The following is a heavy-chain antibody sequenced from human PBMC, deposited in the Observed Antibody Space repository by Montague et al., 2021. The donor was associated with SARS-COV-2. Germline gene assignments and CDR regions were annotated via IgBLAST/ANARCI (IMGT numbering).Heavy chain of an antibody. CDR1: GGSISDYY. J-gene: IGHJ4*02. CDR2: IYYSTGNT. V-gene: IGHV4-59*01. Sequence: TLSLTCIVSGGSISDYYWNWIRQPPGKGLEWIGYIYYSTGNTNYNPSLQSRVTISLDTSKNQFSLNLRSVTAADTALYFCARGTGYDYYFDCWGLGTLVTVSS. CDR3: ARGTGYDYYFDC. D-gene: IGHD5-12*01.